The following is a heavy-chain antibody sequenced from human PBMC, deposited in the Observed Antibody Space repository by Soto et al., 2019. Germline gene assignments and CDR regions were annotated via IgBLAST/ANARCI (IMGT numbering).Heavy chain of an antibody. V-gene: IGHV4-34*01. CDR3: ASSPYSSSWYNWFDP. J-gene: IGHJ5*02. Sequence: SETLSLTCAGYGGSFSGYYWGWIRQPPGKGLEWIGEINHSGSTNYNPSLKSRVTISVDTSKNQFSLKLSSVTAADAAVYYCASSPYSSSWYNWFDPWGQGTLVTVSS. D-gene: IGHD6-13*01. CDR1: GGSFSGYY. CDR2: INHSGST.